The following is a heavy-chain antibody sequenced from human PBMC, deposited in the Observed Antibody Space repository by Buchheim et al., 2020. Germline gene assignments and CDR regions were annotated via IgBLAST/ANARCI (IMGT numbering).Heavy chain of an antibody. Sequence: EIQLVESGGDLVQPGGSLRLSCAASGFTFSSYAMNWVRQGPGKGLEWIAYISSSTTTIYYADSVAGRFTVSSDNERNSLYLQMDSLRDEDTAVYYCARDRLGGGFWGQGTL. D-gene: IGHD6-25*01. V-gene: IGHV3-48*02. CDR2: ISSSTTTI. CDR1: GFTFSSYA. J-gene: IGHJ4*02. CDR3: ARDRLGGGF.